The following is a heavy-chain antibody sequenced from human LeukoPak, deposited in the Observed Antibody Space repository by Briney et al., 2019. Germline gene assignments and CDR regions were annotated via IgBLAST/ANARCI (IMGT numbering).Heavy chain of an antibody. J-gene: IGHJ4*02. V-gene: IGHV1-18*01. D-gene: IGHD2-15*01. CDR1: GYTFTSYG. Sequence: GASVKVSCKASGYTFTSYGISWVRQALGQGLEWMGWISAYNGNTNYAQKLQGRVTMTTDTSTSTAYMELRSLRSDDTAVYYCARDSYCSGGSCYYFDYWGQGTLVTVSS. CDR2: ISAYNGNT. CDR3: ARDSYCSGGSCYYFDY.